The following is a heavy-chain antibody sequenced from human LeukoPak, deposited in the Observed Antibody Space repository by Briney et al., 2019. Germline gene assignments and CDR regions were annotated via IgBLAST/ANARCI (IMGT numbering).Heavy chain of an antibody. V-gene: IGHV5-51*01. CDR2: IYPGDSDT. J-gene: IGHJ4*02. CDR3: ARHSSRDHRYYFDS. Sequence: GESLKISCKASGYSFTNYWIGWVRQMPGKGLEWMGIIYPGDSDTRYSPSFQGQVTISADKSITTAYLYWSSLRASDTAIYYCARHSSRDHRYYFDSWRQGTLVSVSS. CDR1: GYSFTNYW.